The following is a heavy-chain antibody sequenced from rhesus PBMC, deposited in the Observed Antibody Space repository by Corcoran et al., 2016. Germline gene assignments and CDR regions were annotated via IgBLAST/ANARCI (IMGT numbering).Heavy chain of an antibody. V-gene: IGHV4-147*01. CDR1: GYSISSNY. J-gene: IGHJ4*01. D-gene: IGHD6-25*01. CDR2: FYGSSGST. Sequence: QVQLQESGPGLVKPSETLSLTCAVSGYSISSNYWSWIRQPPGKGLEWIGYFYGSSGSTYYNPSLKSRFTISTDTSKNQFSLKLSSVTAADTAVYYCARGDSGTWIPFDYWGQGVLVTVSS. CDR3: ARGDSGTWIPFDY.